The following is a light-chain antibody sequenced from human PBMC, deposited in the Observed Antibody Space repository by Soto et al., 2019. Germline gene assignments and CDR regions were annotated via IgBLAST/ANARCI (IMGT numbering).Light chain of an antibody. CDR1: SSDVGGYNY. V-gene: IGLV2-11*01. CDR3: CSYAGRNTLM. Sequence: QSALTQPRSVSESPGQSVTISSTGTSSDVGGYNYVSWYQQHPGKVPKLMVYDVNKRPSGVPDRFSGSKSGNTASLTISGLQAEDEADDYCCSYAGRNTLMFGGGTKGTVL. CDR2: DVN. J-gene: IGLJ3*02.